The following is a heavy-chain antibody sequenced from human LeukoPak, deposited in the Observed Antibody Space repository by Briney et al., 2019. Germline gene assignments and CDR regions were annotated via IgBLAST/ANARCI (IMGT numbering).Heavy chain of an antibody. D-gene: IGHD3-10*01. J-gene: IGHJ4*02. CDR2: ISAYNGNT. CDR1: GYTFTSYG. V-gene: IGHV1-18*01. CDR3: ARIKVVTMVRGVIIPFGFGY. Sequence: ASVTVSCKASGYTFTSYGISWVRQAPGQGLEWMGWISAYNGNTNYAQKLQGRVTMTTDTSTSTAYMELRSLRSDDTAVYYCARIKVVTMVRGVIIPFGFGYWGQGTLVTVSS.